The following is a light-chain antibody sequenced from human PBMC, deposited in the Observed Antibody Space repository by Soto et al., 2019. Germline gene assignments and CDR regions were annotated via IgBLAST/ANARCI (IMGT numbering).Light chain of an antibody. J-gene: IGKJ1*01. CDR1: RSLLYSDGNTY. V-gene: IGKV2-30*01. CDR3: MQGVYWPPGRA. CDR2: KVS. Sequence: DVVMTQSPLSLPVTLGQPASISCRSSRSLLYSDGNTYLNWFQQRPGQPPRRLIYKVSNRDSGVPDRFSGSGSGTDVTLKISRVEAEEVGVSYCMQGVYWPPGRAFGQGTKVEIK.